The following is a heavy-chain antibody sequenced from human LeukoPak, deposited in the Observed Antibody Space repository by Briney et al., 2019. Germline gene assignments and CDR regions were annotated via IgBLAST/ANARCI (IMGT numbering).Heavy chain of an antibody. CDR3: ARRPNLPADYGDYWRFDI. CDR1: GVSISRSFYY. V-gene: IGHV4-39*01. D-gene: IGHD4-17*01. Sequence: SETLSLTCSISGVSISRSFYYCGWIRQPPGKRLEWIGNIYYTGSTYYNPSLKSRVSMSVDTSKNQFSLNLTSVTAADTAVYFCARRPNLPADYGDYWRFDIWGQGRRVTVSS. J-gene: IGHJ3*02. CDR2: IYYTGST.